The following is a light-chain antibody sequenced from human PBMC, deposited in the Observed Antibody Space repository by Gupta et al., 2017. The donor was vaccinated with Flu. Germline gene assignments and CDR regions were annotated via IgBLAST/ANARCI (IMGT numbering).Light chain of an antibody. Sequence: SSLSASVWDRVTLSCRASRNITIYLNRYQQKAGKPPKLLVYGASSLQSGVPSRFIASGSGTDFTLTINSLQTEDFATYYCQESFLALQWTFGQGTKVEVK. V-gene: IGKV1-39*01. CDR1: RNITIY. J-gene: IGKJ1*01. CDR3: QESFLALQWT. CDR2: GAS.